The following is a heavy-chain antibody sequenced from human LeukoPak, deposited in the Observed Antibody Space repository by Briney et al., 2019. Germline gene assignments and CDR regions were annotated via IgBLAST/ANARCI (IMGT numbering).Heavy chain of an antibody. CDR3: ARGVITMVRGVIRPVDYFDY. V-gene: IGHV4-30-2*01. D-gene: IGHD3-10*01. J-gene: IGHJ4*02. CDR1: GGSISSGGYY. CDR2: IYHSGST. Sequence: PSQTLSLTCTVSGGSISSGGYYWSWIRQPPGKGLEWIGYIYHSGSTYYNPSLKSRVTISVDTSKNQFSLKLSSVTAADTAVYYCARGVITMVRGVIRPVDYFDYWGQGTLVTVSS.